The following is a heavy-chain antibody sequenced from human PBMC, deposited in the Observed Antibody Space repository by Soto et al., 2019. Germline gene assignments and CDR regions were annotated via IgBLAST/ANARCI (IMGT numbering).Heavy chain of an antibody. CDR3: AKDIVATTRAYYYYGMDV. J-gene: IGHJ6*02. V-gene: IGHV3-23*01. Sequence: RGSLRHQFRSEALTFANQSRRKAQQAAGQRMAWVSAISGSGGSTYNADSVKGRFTISRDNSKNTLYLQMNSLRAEDTAVYYCAKDIVATTRAYYYYGMDVCGQGT. CDR2: ISGSGGST. CDR1: ALTFANQS. D-gene: IGHD5-12*01.